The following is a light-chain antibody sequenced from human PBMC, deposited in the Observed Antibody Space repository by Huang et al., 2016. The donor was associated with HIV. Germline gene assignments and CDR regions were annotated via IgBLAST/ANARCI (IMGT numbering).Light chain of an antibody. J-gene: IGKJ1*01. Sequence: DIIMSQSPESLTVSLGERATLNCRSSQSVYASSTSKDYMAWFQQKPGQPPKLLLFWASSREVGGPDRCRGSGSGTHFTLTIANLQPEDAAIYYCQQYYSLPQTFGQGTRV. CDR2: WAS. V-gene: IGKV4-1*01. CDR3: QQYYSLPQT. CDR1: QSVYASSTSKDY.